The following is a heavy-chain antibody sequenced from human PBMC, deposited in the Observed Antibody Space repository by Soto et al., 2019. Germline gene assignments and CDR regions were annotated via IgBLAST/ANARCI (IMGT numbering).Heavy chain of an antibody. CDR3: AREVVTATMYFQH. Sequence: SETLSLACTVSGGSISSGDYYWSWIRQPPGKGLEWIGYIYYSGSTHYNPSLKSRVTISVDTSKNQFSLKLSSVTAADTAVYYCAREVVTATMYFQHWGQGTLVTVS. CDR1: GGSISSGDYY. J-gene: IGHJ1*01. V-gene: IGHV4-30-4*01. CDR2: IYYSGST. D-gene: IGHD2-21*02.